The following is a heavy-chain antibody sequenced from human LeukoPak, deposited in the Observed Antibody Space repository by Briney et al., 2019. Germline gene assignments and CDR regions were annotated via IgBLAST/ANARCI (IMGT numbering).Heavy chain of an antibody. CDR3: ARHGPRRDGYNYDY. CDR1: GGSISGYY. CDR2: IYYTGSTNY. V-gene: IGHV4-59*08. J-gene: IGHJ4*02. D-gene: IGHD5-24*01. Sequence: SETLSLTCTVSGGSISGYYWSWIRQPPGKGLECIGYIYYTGSTNYNYNPSLKSRVTISVDTSKNQFSLKLSSVTAADTAVYYCARHGPRRDGYNYDYWGPGTLVTVSS.